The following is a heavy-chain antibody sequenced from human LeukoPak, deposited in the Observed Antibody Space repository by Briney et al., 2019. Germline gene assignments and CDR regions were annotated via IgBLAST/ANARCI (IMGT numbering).Heavy chain of an antibody. CDR2: INHSGST. D-gene: IGHD3-3*01. J-gene: IGHJ4*02. Sequence: PSETLSLTCAVYGGSFSGYYWSWIRQPPGKGLEWIGEINHSGSTNYNPSLKSRVTISVDTSKNQFSLKLSSVTAADTAVYYCARGGDFWSGYCFDYWGQGTLVTVSS. V-gene: IGHV4-34*01. CDR3: ARGGDFWSGYCFDY. CDR1: GGSFSGYY.